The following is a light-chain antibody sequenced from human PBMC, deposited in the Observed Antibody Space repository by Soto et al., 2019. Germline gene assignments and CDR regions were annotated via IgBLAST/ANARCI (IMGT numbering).Light chain of an antibody. CDR1: QSISIW. CDR3: QQYDTYPWA. CDR2: KAS. Sequence: DIQMTQSPSTLSASVGDRVTITCRASQSISIWLAWYQQKPGKVPNLLIYKASTLETGVPSRFSGSGSGTEFTITISSLQPDDFATYYCQQYDTYPWAFGQGTKVEVK. V-gene: IGKV1-5*03. J-gene: IGKJ1*01.